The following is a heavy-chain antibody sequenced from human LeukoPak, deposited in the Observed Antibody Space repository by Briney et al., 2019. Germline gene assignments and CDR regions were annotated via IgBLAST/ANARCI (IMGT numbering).Heavy chain of an antibody. CDR3: ARDYIAAAGRSWFDP. V-gene: IGHV1-69*05. CDR2: IIPIFGTA. J-gene: IGHJ5*02. Sequence: SVKVSCKASGGTFSSYAISWVRQAPGQGLEWMGRIIPIFGTANYAQKFQGRVTITTDESTSTAYMELSSLRSEDTAVYYCARDYIAAAGRSWFDPWGQGTLVSVSS. CDR1: GGTFSSYA. D-gene: IGHD6-13*01.